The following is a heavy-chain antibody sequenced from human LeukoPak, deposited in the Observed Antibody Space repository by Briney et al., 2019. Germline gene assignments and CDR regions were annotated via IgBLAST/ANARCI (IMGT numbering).Heavy chain of an antibody. CDR2: IYPGDSDV. CDR3: ARLYRYCSGGDCYPYYFDN. D-gene: IGHD2-15*01. Sequence: ESLKISCEGSGYSFTIYWIGWVRQMPGKGLDWMGIIYPGDSDVRYNPSFQGQVTISADKSINTAYLQWSSLKASDTATYYCARLYRYCSGGDCYPYYFDNWGQGTLVTVSS. J-gene: IGHJ4*02. CDR1: GYSFTIYW. V-gene: IGHV5-51*01.